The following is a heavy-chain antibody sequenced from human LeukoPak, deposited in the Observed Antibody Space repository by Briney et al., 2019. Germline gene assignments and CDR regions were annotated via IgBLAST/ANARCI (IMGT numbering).Heavy chain of an antibody. CDR2: ISAYNGNT. CDR1: GYTFTSYG. J-gene: IGHJ4*02. V-gene: IGHV1-18*01. Sequence: ASVKVSCKASGYTFTSYGISWVRQAPGQGLEWMGWISAYNGNTNYAQKLQGRVTMTTDTSTSTAYMELRSLRSDDTAVYYCARDLVGQYSSSSRYFDYWGQGTLVTVSS. CDR3: ARDLVGQYSSSSRYFDY. D-gene: IGHD6-6*01.